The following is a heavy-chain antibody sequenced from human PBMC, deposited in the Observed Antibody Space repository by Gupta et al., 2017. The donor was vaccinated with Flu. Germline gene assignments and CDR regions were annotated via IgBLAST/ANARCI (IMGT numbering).Heavy chain of an antibody. CDR2: IWFDGTDK. CDR1: VFPLSSFG. V-gene: IGHV3-33*01. J-gene: IGHJ4*02. Sequence: QVQLVESGGGVVQPGRSLRLSCEASVFPLSSFGRHWVRQAPGKGLEWVAAIWFDGTDKYYADSVRGRFTVSRDNSEKTFYVHMSSLRAEDTAMYFCARGSDYYDSSGYYYFDRWGQGTLVTVSS. D-gene: IGHD3-22*01. CDR3: ARGSDYYDSSGYYYFDR.